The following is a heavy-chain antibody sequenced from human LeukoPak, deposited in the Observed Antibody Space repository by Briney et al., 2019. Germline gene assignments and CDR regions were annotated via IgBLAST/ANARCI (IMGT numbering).Heavy chain of an antibody. D-gene: IGHD3-3*01. J-gene: IGHJ4*02. CDR1: GFTFSSYG. CDR2: ISYDGSNK. V-gene: IGHV3-30*18. Sequence: GGSLRLSCAASGFTFSSYGMHWVRQAPGKGLEWVAVISYDGSNKYYADSVKGRFTISRDNSKNTLYLQMNSLRADDTAVYYCAKAALTTRFLEWFFDYWGQGALVTVSS. CDR3: AKAALTTRFLEWFFDY.